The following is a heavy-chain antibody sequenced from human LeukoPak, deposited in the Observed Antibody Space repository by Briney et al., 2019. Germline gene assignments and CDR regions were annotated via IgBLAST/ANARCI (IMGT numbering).Heavy chain of an antibody. J-gene: IGHJ6*03. CDR3: ARTGRGYDFWSGSYYYMDV. V-gene: IGHV3-48*03. D-gene: IGHD3-3*01. CDR2: ISSSGSTI. Sequence: PGGSLRLSCAASGFTFSSYEMNWVRQAPGKGLEWVSYISSSGSTIYYADSVKGRFTISRDNAKNSLYLQMNSLRAEDTGVYYCARTGRGYDFWSGSYYYMDVWRKGTTVTVSS. CDR1: GFTFSSYE.